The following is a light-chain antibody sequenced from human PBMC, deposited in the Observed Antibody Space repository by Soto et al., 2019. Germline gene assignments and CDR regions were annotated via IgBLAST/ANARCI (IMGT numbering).Light chain of an antibody. CDR1: SGHSSYI. V-gene: IGLV4-60*03. Sequence: QPVLTQSSSASASLGSSVKLTCTLSSGHSSYIIAWHQQQPGKAPRYLMKLEGSGSYNKGSGVPDRFSGSSSGADRYLTISNLQSEDEADYYCETWALGVFGTGTKVTVL. CDR3: ETWALGV. J-gene: IGLJ1*01. CDR2: LEGSGSY.